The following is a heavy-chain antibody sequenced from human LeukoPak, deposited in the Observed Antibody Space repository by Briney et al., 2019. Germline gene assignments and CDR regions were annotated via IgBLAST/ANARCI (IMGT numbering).Heavy chain of an antibody. CDR3: AKSAVGATSGDAFDI. J-gene: IGHJ3*02. CDR1: GRTFSSYS. Sequence: EGSLTLTCAASGRTFSSYSRNWVRQPPGKGLEWVGYISSSSSTIYYAACVSGRFTISSANANNSLYVQMNGLSADDAADYYCAKSAVGATSGDAFDIWGQGTMVTVSS. D-gene: IGHD1-26*01. CDR2: ISSSSSTI. V-gene: IGHV3-48*01.